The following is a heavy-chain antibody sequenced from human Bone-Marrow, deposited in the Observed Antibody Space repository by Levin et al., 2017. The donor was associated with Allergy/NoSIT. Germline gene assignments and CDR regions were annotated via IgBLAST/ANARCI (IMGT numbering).Heavy chain of an antibody. CDR2: ISRSSSHI. J-gene: IGHJ6*02. CDR1: GFTFSTSD. CDR3: ARDLAALARIGGMDV. Sequence: ASVKVSCAASGFTFSTSDMNWVRQAPGKGLEWVSYISRSSSHIYYADSVKGRFTISRDNAKNSLYLQMNGLTAEDTAVYYCARDLAALARIGGMDVWGQGTTVTVSS. V-gene: IGHV3-21*01. D-gene: IGHD6-6*01.